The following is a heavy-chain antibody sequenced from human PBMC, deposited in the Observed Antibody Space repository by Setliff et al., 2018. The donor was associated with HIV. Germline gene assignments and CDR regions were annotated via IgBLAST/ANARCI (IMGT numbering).Heavy chain of an antibody. Sequence: SETLSLTCAVSGYSINSGYYWGWIRQPPGKGLEWIGTIYHSGSTYYNPSLKSRVTISVDMSKNQFSLRLSSVTAADTAVYYCARHSFPFGGKGVDYWGQETLVTVSS. D-gene: IGHD2-15*01. J-gene: IGHJ4*02. V-gene: IGHV4-38-2*01. CDR1: GYSINSGYY. CDR2: IYHSGST. CDR3: ARHSFPFGGKGVDY.